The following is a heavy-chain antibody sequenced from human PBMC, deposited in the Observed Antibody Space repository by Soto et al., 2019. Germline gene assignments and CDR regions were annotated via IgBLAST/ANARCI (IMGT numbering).Heavy chain of an antibody. Sequence: SETLSLTCTVSGGSIRSGSYYWSWIRQHPGKGLEWIGYIHYSGSTYHNPSLKSRVAISVDTSKNQFSLKLNSVTAADTAVYYCARDRWFGHFDSCGQGTLVTVSS. CDR2: IHYSGST. CDR3: ARDRWFGHFDS. V-gene: IGHV4-31*03. CDR1: GGSIRSGSYY. J-gene: IGHJ4*02. D-gene: IGHD3-10*01.